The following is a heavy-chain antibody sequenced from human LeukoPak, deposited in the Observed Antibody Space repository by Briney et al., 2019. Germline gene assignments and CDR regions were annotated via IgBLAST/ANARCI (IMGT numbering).Heavy chain of an antibody. CDR2: SNHSGST. J-gene: IGHJ5*02. CDR1: GGSFRGYY. V-gene: IGHV4-34*01. Sequence: SETLSLTFAGDGGSFRGYYWSWRRQPPGKGLESSGESNHSGSTNYNPSLKSRVTISVDTSKNQFSLKLSSVTAADTAVYYCASGKHDFWSGYATNWFDPWGQGTLVTVSS. D-gene: IGHD3-3*01. CDR3: ASGKHDFWSGYATNWFDP.